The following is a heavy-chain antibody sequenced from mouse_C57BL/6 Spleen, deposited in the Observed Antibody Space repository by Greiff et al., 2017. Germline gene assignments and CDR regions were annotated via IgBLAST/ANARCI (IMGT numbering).Heavy chain of an antibody. J-gene: IGHJ3*01. CDR3: ARSPSYYYGRAWFAY. D-gene: IGHD1-1*01. V-gene: IGHV1-9*01. CDR1: GYTFTGYW. Sequence: QVQLQQSGAELMKPGASVKLSCKATGYTFTGYWIEWVKQRPGHGLEWIGEILPGSGCTNYNEKFKGKATFTADTSSTTAYMQLSSLTTEDSAIYYSARSPSYYYGRAWFAYWGKGTLVTVSA. CDR2: ILPGSGCT.